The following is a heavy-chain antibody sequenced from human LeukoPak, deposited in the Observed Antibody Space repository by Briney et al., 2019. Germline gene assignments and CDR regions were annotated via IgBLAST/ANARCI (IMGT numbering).Heavy chain of an antibody. CDR3: ARDHKGYSYGYRRGYSDYYYMDV. Sequence: PRGSLRLSCAASGFTFSSYWMSWVRHAPGGGREWGANINQDGSEKYYVYSVKVRFTISTDNARNSLYLQVNSLRAEDTAVYYCARDHKGYSYGYRRGYSDYYYMDVWGKGTTVTVSS. CDR1: GFTFSSYW. V-gene: IGHV3-7*03. D-gene: IGHD5-18*01. CDR2: INQDGSEK. J-gene: IGHJ6*03.